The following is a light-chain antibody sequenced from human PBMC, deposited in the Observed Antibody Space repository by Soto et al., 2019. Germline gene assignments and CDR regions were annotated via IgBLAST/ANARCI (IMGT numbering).Light chain of an antibody. CDR3: QQYGSSPWT. V-gene: IGKV3-20*01. J-gene: IGKJ1*01. CDR2: GAS. Sequence: EIVMTQSPASLSVSPGERAALSCRASQSVSSSLAWYQQKPGQAPMLLIFGASRRATGIPDRFSGSGSGTDFTFTISRLDPEDFAVYYCQQYGSSPWTFGQGTKVDIK. CDR1: QSVSSS.